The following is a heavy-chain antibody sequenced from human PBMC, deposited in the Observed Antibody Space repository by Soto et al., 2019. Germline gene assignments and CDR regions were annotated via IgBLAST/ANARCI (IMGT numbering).Heavy chain of an antibody. Sequence: SGPTLVNPTQTLTLTCTFSGFSLSTSGVGVGWIRQPPGKALEWLALIYWNDDKRYSPSLKSRLTITKDTSKNQVVLTMTNMDPVDTATYYCAHRQDIVVVVAARDGFDYWGQGTLVTVSS. D-gene: IGHD2-15*01. V-gene: IGHV2-5*01. CDR3: AHRQDIVVVVAARDGFDY. CDR2: IYWNDDK. J-gene: IGHJ4*02. CDR1: GFSLSTSGVG.